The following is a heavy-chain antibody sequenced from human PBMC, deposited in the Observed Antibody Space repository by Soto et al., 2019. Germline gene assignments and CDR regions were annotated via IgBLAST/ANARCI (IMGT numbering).Heavy chain of an antibody. CDR3: AKEVRFLECLVGSAFDI. Sequence: EGQLLESGGGLVQPGGSLRLSCAASGFTFSRYAISWVRQAPGKGLELVSAIRRSGGSTYYADSVKGRFTISRDNTKNTHYLQMNSLRAEDTAVYYGAKEVRFLECLVGSAFDIWGQGTMVTVSA. CDR1: GFTFSRYA. V-gene: IGHV3-23*01. J-gene: IGHJ3*02. CDR2: IRRSGGST. D-gene: IGHD3-3*01.